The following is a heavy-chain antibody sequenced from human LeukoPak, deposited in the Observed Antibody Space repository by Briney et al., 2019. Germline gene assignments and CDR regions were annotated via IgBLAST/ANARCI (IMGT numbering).Heavy chain of an antibody. CDR2: IYTSGST. J-gene: IGHJ4*02. CDR1: GGSISSYY. CDR3: ARFSSGRYLTYYFDY. V-gene: IGHV4-4*07. Sequence: SETLFLTCTVSGGSISSYYWSWIRQPAGKGLEWIGRIYTSGSTNYNPSLKSRVTMSVDTSKNQFSLKLSSVTAADTAVYYCARFSSGRYLTYYFDYWGQGTLVTVSS. D-gene: IGHD6-19*01.